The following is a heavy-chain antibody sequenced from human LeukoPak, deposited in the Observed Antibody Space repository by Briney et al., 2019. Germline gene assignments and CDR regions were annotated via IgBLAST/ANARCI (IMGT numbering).Heavy chain of an antibody. CDR2: IYYSGST. V-gene: IGHV4-59*01. D-gene: IGHD4-17*01. CDR1: GGSISSYY. J-gene: IGHJ4*02. CDR3: ARGYGDYNY. Sequence: SETLSLTCTVSGGSISSYYRSWIRQPPGKGLEWIGYIYYSGSTNYNPSLKSRVTISVDTSKNQFSLKLSSVTAADTAVYYCARGYGDYNYWGQGTLVTVSS.